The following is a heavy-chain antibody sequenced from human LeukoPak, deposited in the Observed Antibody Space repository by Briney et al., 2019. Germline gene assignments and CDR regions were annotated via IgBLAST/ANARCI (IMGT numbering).Heavy chain of an antibody. CDR1: GGSISSGGYS. D-gene: IGHD3-9*01. J-gene: IGHJ3*02. CDR3: ARAGYDILTGHNAFDI. V-gene: IGHV4-30-2*01. Sequence: SETLSLTCAVSGGSISSGGYSWSWIRQPPGKGLEWTGYIYHSGSTYYNPSLKSRVTISVDRSKNQFSLKLSSVTAADTAVYYCARAGYDILTGHNAFDIWGQGTMVTVSS. CDR2: IYHSGST.